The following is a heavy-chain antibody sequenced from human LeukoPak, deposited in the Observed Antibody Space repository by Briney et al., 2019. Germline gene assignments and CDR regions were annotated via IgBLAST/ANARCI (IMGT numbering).Heavy chain of an antibody. V-gene: IGHV1-18*01. D-gene: IGHD3-10*01. CDR1: GYTFRDYT. CDR2: VAPYRGDT. J-gene: IGHJ6*03. CDR3: ARAYILLWLGTDYYYMDV. Sequence: ASVKVSCKASGYTFRDYTISWIRQAPGQGLEWMGWVAPYRGDTSYAQNLQGRVTMTTDTSTTTAYMELKSLRSDDTAVYYCARAYILLWLGTDYYYMDVWGNGTTVTVSS.